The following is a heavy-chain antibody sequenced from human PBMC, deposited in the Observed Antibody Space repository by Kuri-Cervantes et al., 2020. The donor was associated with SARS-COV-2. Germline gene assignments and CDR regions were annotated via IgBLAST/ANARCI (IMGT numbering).Heavy chain of an antibody. J-gene: IGHJ4*02. Sequence: ASVNVSCKASGYTFTSYYIHWVRQAPGQGLEWMGIINPSGGSTSYAQKFQGRVTMTRDTSTSTVYMELSSLRSEDTAVYYCARFLLPPDFDYWGQGTLVTVSS. CDR2: INPSGGST. CDR1: GYTFTSYY. D-gene: IGHD3-22*01. CDR3: ARFLLPPDFDY. V-gene: IGHV1-46*01.